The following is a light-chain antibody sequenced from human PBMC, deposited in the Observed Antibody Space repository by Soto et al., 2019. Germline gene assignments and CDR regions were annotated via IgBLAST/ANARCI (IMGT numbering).Light chain of an antibody. Sequence: QSVLTQPPSASGTPGQRVTISCSGSSSNIGRNTVNWYQQLPGTAPKLLIYSNNQRPSGVPDRFSGSTSGTSAALAISGLQSEGEADYYCAAWDDSLNGGVFGTGTKLTVL. CDR1: SSNIGRNT. CDR2: SNN. V-gene: IGLV1-44*01. J-gene: IGLJ1*01. CDR3: AAWDDSLNGGV.